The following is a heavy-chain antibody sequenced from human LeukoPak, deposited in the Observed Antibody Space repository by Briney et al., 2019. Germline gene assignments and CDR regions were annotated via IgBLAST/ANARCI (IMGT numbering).Heavy chain of an antibody. CDR2: IIPIFGTA. Sequence: ASVKVSCKASGGTFSSYAISWVRQAPGQGLEWMGGIIPIFGTANYAQKFQGRVTITADESTSTAYMELSSLRSEDTAVYYCVSDILTGNYYYYGMDVWGKGTTVTVSS. J-gene: IGHJ6*04. V-gene: IGHV1-69*13. D-gene: IGHD3-9*01. CDR1: GGTFSSYA. CDR3: VSDILTGNYYYYGMDV.